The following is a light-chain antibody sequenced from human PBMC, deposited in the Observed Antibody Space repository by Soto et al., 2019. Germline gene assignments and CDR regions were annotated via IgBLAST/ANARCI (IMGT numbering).Light chain of an antibody. Sequence: EIVLTQSPVTLCLSPGEGANLSCRASQSINTYLAWYQQKPGQAPRLLIYDASKRATGIPARFSGSGSGTNFTLTISSLEPEDFAVYYCQQRRSWQVTFGQGTRLEIK. CDR2: DAS. CDR1: QSINTY. J-gene: IGKJ5*01. V-gene: IGKV3D-11*02. CDR3: QQRRSWQVT.